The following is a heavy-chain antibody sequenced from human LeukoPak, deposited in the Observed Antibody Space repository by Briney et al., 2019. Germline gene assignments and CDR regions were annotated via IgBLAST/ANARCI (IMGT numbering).Heavy chain of an antibody. CDR1: GGTFSSYA. V-gene: IGHV1-69*05. J-gene: IGHJ4*02. D-gene: IGHD6-13*01. CDR3: ARDLRYSSWGFDH. Sequence: SVKVSCKASGGTFSSYAISWVRQAPGQGLEWMGGIVPIFGTANYAQKFQGRVTITTDESTSTAYMELSSLRSEDTAVYYCARDLRYSSWGFDHWGQGTLVTVSS. CDR2: IVPIFGTA.